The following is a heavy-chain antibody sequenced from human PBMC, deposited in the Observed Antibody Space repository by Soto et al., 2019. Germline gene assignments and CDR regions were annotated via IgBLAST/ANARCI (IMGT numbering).Heavy chain of an antibody. V-gene: IGHV3-15*01. CDR3: NTDGSSCAFDI. CDR2: IKSKTDGGTT. CDR1: GFTFSNAW. J-gene: IGHJ3*02. Sequence: GGSLRLSCAASGFTFSNAWMSWVRQAPGKGLEWVGHIKSKTDGGTTDYAAPVKCRITISRAESKNTLYMQMNRLKTEDAAVYYCNTDGSSCAFDIWGQGTMVTVSS. D-gene: IGHD1-26*01.